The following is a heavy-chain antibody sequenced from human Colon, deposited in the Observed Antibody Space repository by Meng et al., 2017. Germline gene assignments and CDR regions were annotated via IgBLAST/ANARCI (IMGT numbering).Heavy chain of an antibody. D-gene: IGHD2/OR15-2a*01. CDR2: IWYDGVHA. J-gene: IGHJ3*02. Sequence: GGSLRLSCAASGFTFTTHGMHWVRQAPGKGLEWVAFIWYDGVHAEYADSVKGRFTISRDNSENTLYLQMNNLRDKDTAVYYCARDPPQSTFALDMWGQGTTVTVSS. CDR3: ARDPPQSTFALDM. V-gene: IGHV3-33*01. CDR1: GFTFTTHG.